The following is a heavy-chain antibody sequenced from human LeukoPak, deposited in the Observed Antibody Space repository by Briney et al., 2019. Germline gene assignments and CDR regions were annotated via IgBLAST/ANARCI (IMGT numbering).Heavy chain of an antibody. V-gene: IGHV1-2*02. D-gene: IGHD6-13*01. J-gene: IGHJ4*02. CDR1: GYTFTGYY. CDR2: INPNSGGT. CDR3: ASGPYSSSWYFDY. Sequence: GASVKVSFKASGYTFTGYYMHWVRQAPGQGLEWMGWINPNSGGTNYAQKFQGRVTMTRDTSISTAYMELSRLRSDDTAVYYCASGPYSSSWYFDYWGQGTLVTVSS.